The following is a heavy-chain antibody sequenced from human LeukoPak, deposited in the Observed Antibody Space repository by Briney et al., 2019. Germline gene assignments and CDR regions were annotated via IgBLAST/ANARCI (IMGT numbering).Heavy chain of an antibody. V-gene: IGHV3-21*01. CDR1: GFTFSSYS. Sequence: GGSLRLSCAASGFTFSSYSMNWVRQAPGKGLEWVSSISSSSSYIYYADSVKGRFTISRDNAKNSLYLQMNSLRAEDTAVYYCARGPVRYDILTGPWEYFQHWGQGTLVTVSS. J-gene: IGHJ1*01. D-gene: IGHD3-9*01. CDR2: ISSSSSYI. CDR3: ARGPVRYDILTGPWEYFQH.